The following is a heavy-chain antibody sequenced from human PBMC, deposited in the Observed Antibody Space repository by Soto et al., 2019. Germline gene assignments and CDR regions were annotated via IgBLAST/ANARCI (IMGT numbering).Heavy chain of an antibody. CDR1: GGTFSRYA. CDR3: ARNVGDGYNYFY. Sequence: SVKVSFQASGGTFSRYAISWVRQAPGQGLEWMGGIIPIFGTANYAQKFQGRVTITADESTSTAYMELSSLRSEDTAVYYCARNVGDGYNYFYWGQGTLVTVSS. V-gene: IGHV1-69*13. CDR2: IIPIFGTA. J-gene: IGHJ4*02. D-gene: IGHD5-12*01.